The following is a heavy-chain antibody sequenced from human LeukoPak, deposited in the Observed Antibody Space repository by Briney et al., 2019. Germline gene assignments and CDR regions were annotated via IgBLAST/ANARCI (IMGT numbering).Heavy chain of an antibody. D-gene: IGHD3-9*01. CDR2: IDWDDDK. J-gene: IGHJ4*02. CDR1: VFSLSTSGMC. CDR3: ARTYYDILTGYYTDY. V-gene: IGHV2-70*11. Sequence: SGPALVKPTQTLTLTCTFSVFSLSTSGMCVSWIRQPPGKALEWLARIDWDDDKYYSTSLKTRLTISKDTSKNQVVLTMTNMDPVDTATYYCARTYYDILTGYYTDYWGQGTLVTVSS.